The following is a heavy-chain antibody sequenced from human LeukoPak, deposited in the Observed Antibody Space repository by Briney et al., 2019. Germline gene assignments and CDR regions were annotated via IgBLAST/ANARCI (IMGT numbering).Heavy chain of an antibody. CDR1: GGSISSSSYY. J-gene: IGHJ3*02. CDR2: IYYSGST. V-gene: IGHV4-39*07. CDR3: ARVPFTDDAFDI. D-gene: IGHD3-16*01. Sequence: SETLSLTCTVSGGSISSSSYYWGWIRQPPGKGLEWIGSIYYSGSTYYNPSLKSRVTISVDTSKNQFSLKLSSVTAADTAVYYCARVPFTDDAFDIWGQGTMVTVSS.